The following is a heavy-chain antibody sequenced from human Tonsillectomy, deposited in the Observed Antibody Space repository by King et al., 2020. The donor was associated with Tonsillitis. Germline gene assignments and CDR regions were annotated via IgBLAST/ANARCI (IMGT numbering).Heavy chain of an antibody. CDR3: ASSTVTTPFDY. CDR1: GFTFSSYS. J-gene: IGHJ4*02. Sequence: VQLVESGGGLVKPGGSLRLSCAASGFTFSSYSMNWVRQAPGKGLEWVSSISSSSSYIYYADSVKGRFTISRDNAKNSLYLQMNSLRAEDTAVYYCASSTVTTPFDYWGQGTLVTVSS. V-gene: IGHV3-21*01. CDR2: ISSSSSYI. D-gene: IGHD4-11*01.